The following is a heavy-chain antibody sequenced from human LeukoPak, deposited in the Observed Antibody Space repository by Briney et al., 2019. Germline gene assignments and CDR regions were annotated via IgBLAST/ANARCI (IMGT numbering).Heavy chain of an antibody. CDR3: ARGQGSSGPRGFDY. CDR2: MNPNSGNT. Sequence: ASVKVSCKASGYTFTCYDINWVRQATGQGLEWMGWMNPNSGNTGYAQKFQGRVTMTRNTSISTAYMELSSLRSEDTAVYYCARGQGSSGPRGFDYWGQGTLVTVSS. J-gene: IGHJ4*02. CDR1: GYTFTCYD. V-gene: IGHV1-8*01. D-gene: IGHD6-19*01.